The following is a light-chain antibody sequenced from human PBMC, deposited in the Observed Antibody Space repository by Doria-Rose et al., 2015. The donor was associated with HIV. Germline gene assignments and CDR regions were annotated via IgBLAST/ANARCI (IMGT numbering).Light chain of an antibody. V-gene: IGKV3-20*01. J-gene: IGKJ1*01. CDR2: GAS. CDR1: QSVTSNY. Sequence: EIVMTQSPGTLSLSPGERATLSCRASQSVTSNYLAWYQQKTGQAPRLLIYGASTRATDIPDRFSGSGSGTDFTLTITRLEPEDFAVYYCRQFASSPPTFGQGTKVESK. CDR3: RQFASSPPT.